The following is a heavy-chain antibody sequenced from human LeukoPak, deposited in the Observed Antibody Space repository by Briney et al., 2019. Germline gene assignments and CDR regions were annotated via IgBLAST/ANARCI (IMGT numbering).Heavy chain of an antibody. V-gene: IGHV4-61*02. J-gene: IGHJ5*02. CDR2: FYSSGTT. D-gene: IGHD4-23*01. CDR3: ASGPGGFNRWFHP. CDR1: GGSIRSGNHY. Sequence: KPSETLSLTCTVSGGSIRSGNHYWSWIRQPAGKGLELIGRFYSSGTTNYDPTLKSRATISADTPRNEIYLRLSSVTAADTAVYYCASGPGGFNRWFHPWGQGTQVTVSS.